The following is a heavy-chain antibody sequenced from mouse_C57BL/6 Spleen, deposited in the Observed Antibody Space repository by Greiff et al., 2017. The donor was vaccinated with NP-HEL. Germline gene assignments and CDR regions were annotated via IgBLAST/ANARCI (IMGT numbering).Heavy chain of an antibody. CDR3: ARRGATFFDY. V-gene: IGHV1-4*01. J-gene: IGHJ2*01. CDR1: GYTFTSYT. Sequence: VQLQESGAELARPGASVKMSCKASGYTFTSYTMHWVKQRPGQGLEWIGYINPSSGYTKYNQKFKDKATLTADKSSSTAYMQLSSLTSEDSAVYYCARRGATFFDYWGQGTTLTVSS. D-gene: IGHD3-1*01. CDR2: INPSSGYT.